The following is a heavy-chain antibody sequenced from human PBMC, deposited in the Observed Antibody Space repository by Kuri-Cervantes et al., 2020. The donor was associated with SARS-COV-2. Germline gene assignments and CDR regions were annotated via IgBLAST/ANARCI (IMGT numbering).Heavy chain of an antibody. CDR1: GFTFSSYW. CDR3: ARGVGSWYYYYYMDV. J-gene: IGHJ6*03. Sequence: GGSLRLSCAASGFTFSSYWMHWVRQAPGKGLVWVSRINSDGSSTSYADSVNGRFTISRDNAKNTLYLQMNSLRAEDTAVYYCARGVGSWYYYYYMDVWAKGTTATFPS. D-gene: IGHD6-13*01. CDR2: INSDGSST. V-gene: IGHV3-74*01.